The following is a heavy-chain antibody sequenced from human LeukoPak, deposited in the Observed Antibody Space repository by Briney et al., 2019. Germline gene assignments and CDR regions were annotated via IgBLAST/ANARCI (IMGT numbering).Heavy chain of an antibody. CDR3: ARVPPGYYYDSTGAFDI. CDR1: DGSISSYY. CDR2: IYTSGST. J-gene: IGHJ3*02. Sequence: PSETLSLTCTVSDGSISSYYWSWIRQPAGKGLEWIGRIYTSGSTNYNPSLKSRVTMSVDTSKNQFSLKLSSVTAADTAVYYCARVPPGYYYDSTGAFDIWGQGTMVTVSS. D-gene: IGHD3-22*01. V-gene: IGHV4-4*07.